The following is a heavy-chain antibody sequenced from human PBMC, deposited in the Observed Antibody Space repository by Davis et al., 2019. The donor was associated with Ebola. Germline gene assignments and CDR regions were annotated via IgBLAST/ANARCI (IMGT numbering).Heavy chain of an antibody. CDR2: ISSSSSYI. Sequence: GESLKISCAASGFTFSSYSMNWVCQAPGKGLEWVSSISSSSSYIYYADSVKGRFTISRDNAKNSLYLQMNSLRAEDTAVYYCARVWLELLNYGMDVWGKGTTVTVSS. D-gene: IGHD1-7*01. V-gene: IGHV3-21*01. J-gene: IGHJ6*04. CDR1: GFTFSSYS. CDR3: ARVWLELLNYGMDV.